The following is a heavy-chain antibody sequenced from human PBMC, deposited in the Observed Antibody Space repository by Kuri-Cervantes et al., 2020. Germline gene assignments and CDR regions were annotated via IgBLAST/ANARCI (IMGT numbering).Heavy chain of an antibody. CDR3: TRDPTTTTFLQYYYYYYMDV. CDR2: IKQDGSKQ. CDR1: GFTFSNYW. J-gene: IGHJ6*03. Sequence: GGSLRLSCAASGFTFSNYWMAWVRQPPGKGLEWLANIKQDGSKQDYVDSLKGRFIISRDNAKNSLYLQMNSLKTEDTAVYYCTRDPTTTTFLQYYYYYYMDVWGKGTTVTVSS. D-gene: IGHD1-1*01. V-gene: IGHV3-7*03.